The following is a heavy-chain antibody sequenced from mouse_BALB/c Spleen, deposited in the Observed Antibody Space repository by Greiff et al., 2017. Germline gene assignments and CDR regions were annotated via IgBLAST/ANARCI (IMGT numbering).Heavy chain of an antibody. V-gene: IGHV1-67*01. Sequence: VQLQQSGPELVRPGVSVKISCKGSGYTFTDYAMHWVKQSHAKSLEWIGVISTYSGNTNYNQKFKGKATMTADKSSSTAYMELARLTSEDSAIHYCASPPDGYSYAMDYWGQGTSVTVSS. J-gene: IGHJ4*01. D-gene: IGHD2-3*01. CDR2: ISTYSGNT. CDR1: GYTFTDYA. CDR3: ASPPDGYSYAMDY.